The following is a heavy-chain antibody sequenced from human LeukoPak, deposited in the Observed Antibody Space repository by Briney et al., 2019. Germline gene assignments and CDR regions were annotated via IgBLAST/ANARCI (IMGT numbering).Heavy chain of an antibody. J-gene: IGHJ5*02. D-gene: IGHD2-2*01. Sequence: PSETLSLTCTVSGGSISSYYWSWIRQPPGKGLEWIGYIYYSGSTNYNPSLKSRVTISVDTSKNQFSLKLSSVTAADTAVYYCARVGEVPADTQFDPWGQGTLVTVSS. V-gene: IGHV4-59*01. CDR1: GGSISSYY. CDR3: ARVGEVPADTQFDP. CDR2: IYYSGST.